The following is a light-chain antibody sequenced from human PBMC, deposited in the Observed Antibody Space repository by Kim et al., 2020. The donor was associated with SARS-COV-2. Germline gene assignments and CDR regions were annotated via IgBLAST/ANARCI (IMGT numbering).Light chain of an antibody. J-gene: IGLJ2*01. Sequence: YELTQPPSVSVSPGQTASITCSGDKLGDKYACWYQQKPGQSPVLVIYQDSKRPSGIPERFSGSNSGNTATLTISGTQAMDEADYYCQAWDSSTAWVFGGGTQLTVL. V-gene: IGLV3-1*01. CDR1: KLGDKY. CDR2: QDS. CDR3: QAWDSSTAWV.